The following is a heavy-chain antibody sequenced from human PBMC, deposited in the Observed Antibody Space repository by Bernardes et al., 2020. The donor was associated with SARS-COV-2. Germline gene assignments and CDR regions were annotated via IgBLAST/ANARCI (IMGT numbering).Heavy chain of an antibody. V-gene: IGHV4-39*01. J-gene: IGHJ4*02. CDR3: ANLDTSYYFDH. D-gene: IGHD1-26*01. CDR1: GGSITKSSYY. CDR2: VYYTGTT. Sequence: SKTLSLTCTVSGGSITKSSYYWGWIRQPPGKGLEWIGNVYYTGTTYYNTALKSRVTISLDTSKNQFSLKLTSVTAADTAVYYCANLDTSYYFDHWGQGTLVTVSS.